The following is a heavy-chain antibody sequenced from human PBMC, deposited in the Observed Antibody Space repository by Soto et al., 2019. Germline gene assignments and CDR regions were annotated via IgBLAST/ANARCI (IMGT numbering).Heavy chain of an antibody. CDR2: INPSGGST. V-gene: IGHV1-46*01. Sequence: SVKGSCKASGYTFTSYYMHWLRKAPGQGLEWMGIINPSGGSTSYAQKFQGRVTMTRDTSTSTVYMELSSLRSEDTAVYYCASSSSSYFAMDYCGQGTLVTVSS. D-gene: IGHD6-6*01. CDR1: GYTFTSYY. J-gene: IGHJ4*02. CDR3: ASSSSSYFAMDY.